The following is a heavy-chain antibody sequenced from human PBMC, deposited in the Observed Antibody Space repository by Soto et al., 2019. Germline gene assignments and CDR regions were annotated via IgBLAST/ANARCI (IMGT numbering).Heavy chain of an antibody. V-gene: IGHV2-70*01. CDR1: GFSLSTSGMC. CDR2: IDWDDDK. CDR3: ARLTPTRDGYNYLYYFDY. J-gene: IGHJ4*02. Sequence: SGPTLVNPTQTLTLTCTFSGFSLSTSGMCVSWIRQPPGKALEWLALIDWDDDKYYSTSLKTRLTIPKDTSKNQVVLTMTNMDPVDTATYYCARLTPTRDGYNYLYYFDYWGQGTLVTVSS. D-gene: IGHD5-12*01.